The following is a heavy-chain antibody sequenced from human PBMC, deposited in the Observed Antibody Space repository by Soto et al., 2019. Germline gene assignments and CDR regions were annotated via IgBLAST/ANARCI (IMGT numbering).Heavy chain of an antibody. CDR3: VRGSPGVRLGVRRY. Sequence: SGTLSLTCATAVGACFSGYYCSWIHQPPGKGLEWIGEINHPGSTNYNPSLKPRVTISVATSKNQFSLKLNSVTAADTGVYYCVRGSPGVRLGVRRYWGCGTLVSVS. J-gene: IGHJ2*01. V-gene: IGHV4-34*01. CDR2: INHPGST. CDR1: GACFSGYY. D-gene: IGHD2-2*01.